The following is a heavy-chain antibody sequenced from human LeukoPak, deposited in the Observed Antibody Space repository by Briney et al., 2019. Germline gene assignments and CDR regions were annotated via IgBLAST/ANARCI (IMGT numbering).Heavy chain of an antibody. CDR2: IYYSGNT. V-gene: IGHV4-39*07. CDR1: GGSISSTNYY. J-gene: IGHJ4*02. D-gene: IGHD5-18*01. Sequence: SETLSLTCTVSGGSISSTNYYWGWIRQPPGKGLEWIGSIYYSGNTYYNPSLKSRVTISVDRSKNQFSLKLSSVTAADTAVYYCAREHTAMVYWGQGTLVTVSS. CDR3: AREHTAMVY.